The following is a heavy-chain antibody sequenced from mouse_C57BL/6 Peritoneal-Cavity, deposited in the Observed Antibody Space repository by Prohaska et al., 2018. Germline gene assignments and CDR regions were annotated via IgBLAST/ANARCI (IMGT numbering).Heavy chain of an antibody. Sequence: HGNILDWIGYIYPYNGVSSYNQKFKGKATLTVDKSSSTAYMELRSLTSEDSAVYYCARLIYYGNYYAMDYWGQGTSVTVSS. CDR2: IYPYNGVS. J-gene: IGHJ4*01. V-gene: IGHV1-31*01. CDR3: ARLIYYGNYYAMDY. D-gene: IGHD2-1*01.